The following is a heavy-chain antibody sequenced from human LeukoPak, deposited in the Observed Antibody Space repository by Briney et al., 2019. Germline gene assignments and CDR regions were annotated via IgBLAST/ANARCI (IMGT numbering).Heavy chain of an antibody. Sequence: PSETLSLTCTVSGGSISSYYWSWIRQPPGKGLEWIGYIYCSGSTNYNPSLKSRVTISVDTSKNQFSLKLNSVTAADTAVYYCARQGSYFDHWGQGTLVTVSS. CDR3: ARQGSYFDH. V-gene: IGHV4-59*08. CDR1: GGSISSYY. CDR2: IYCSGST. J-gene: IGHJ4*02.